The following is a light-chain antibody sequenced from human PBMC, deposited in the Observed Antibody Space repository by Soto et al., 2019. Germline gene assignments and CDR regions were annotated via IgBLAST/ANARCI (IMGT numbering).Light chain of an antibody. J-gene: IGKJ1*01. Sequence: DIQMTQSPSSVSASVGDRVTTTCRASQGIGSWLAWYQQKPGKAPNLLIYGASRLQSGVPSRFSGSGSGTDFTLTISSLQPEDFATYFCQQANSFPPWTFGQGTKVDIK. V-gene: IGKV1-12*01. CDR3: QQANSFPPWT. CDR1: QGIGSW. CDR2: GAS.